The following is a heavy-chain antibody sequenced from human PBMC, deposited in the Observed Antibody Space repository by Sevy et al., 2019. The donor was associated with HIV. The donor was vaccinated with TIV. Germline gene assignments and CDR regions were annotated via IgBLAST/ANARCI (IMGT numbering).Heavy chain of an antibody. CDR1: GYTLSQLS. J-gene: IGHJ4*02. D-gene: IGHD3-22*01. Sequence: ASVKVSCKVSGYTLSQLSLHWVRQAPGKGLEWMGSFEPEDVETIYAQKFQGRVTMTEDRSTDTAYMELSSLRSEDTAVYFCATTKDYYDSSGSPFDYWGQGTLVTSPQ. CDR2: FEPEDVET. V-gene: IGHV1-24*01. CDR3: ATTKDYYDSSGSPFDY.